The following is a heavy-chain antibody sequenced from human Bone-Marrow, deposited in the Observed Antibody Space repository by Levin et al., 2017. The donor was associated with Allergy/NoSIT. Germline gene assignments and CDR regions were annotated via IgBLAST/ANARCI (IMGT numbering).Heavy chain of an antibody. J-gene: IGHJ4*02. V-gene: IGHV3-74*01. Sequence: QPGGSLRLSCAASGFTFSNFWMHWVRQAPGQGLSWVSRISSDGTSTSNADSVQGRLTISRDNAKNSLYLQMNSLRAEDTAVYYCVRGFFKGFDYWGQGILVSVSS. CDR1: GFTFSNFW. CDR3: VRGFFKGFDY. D-gene: IGHD3-3*01. CDR2: ISSDGTST.